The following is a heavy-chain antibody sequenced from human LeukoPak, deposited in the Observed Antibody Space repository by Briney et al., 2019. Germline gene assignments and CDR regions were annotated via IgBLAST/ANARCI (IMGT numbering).Heavy chain of an antibody. CDR2: INGDGSTT. Sequence: PGGSLRLSCTASGFTLRPYRINWLPQSPGKARVWVALINGDGSTTTHADSVKGRFTISRDNAKNTAYLQMNSLRDEDTAVYFCARDYAGSPDYWGQGTLVTVSA. CDR1: GFTLRPYR. D-gene: IGHD3-10*01. V-gene: IGHV3-74*03. CDR3: ARDYAGSPDY. J-gene: IGHJ4*02.